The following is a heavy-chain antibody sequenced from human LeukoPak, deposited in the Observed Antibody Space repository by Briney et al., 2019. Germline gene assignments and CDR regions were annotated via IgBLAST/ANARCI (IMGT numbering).Heavy chain of an antibody. Sequence: PGGSLRLSCAASGFTFDDYAMHWVRQAPGKGLEWVSGISWNSGSIGYADSVKGRYTISRDNAKNSLYLQMNSLRAEDTALYYCAKDMYYYGSATSFDYWGQGTLVSVSS. D-gene: IGHD3-10*01. CDR2: ISWNSGSI. V-gene: IGHV3-9*01. CDR1: GFTFDDYA. J-gene: IGHJ4*02. CDR3: AKDMYYYGSATSFDY.